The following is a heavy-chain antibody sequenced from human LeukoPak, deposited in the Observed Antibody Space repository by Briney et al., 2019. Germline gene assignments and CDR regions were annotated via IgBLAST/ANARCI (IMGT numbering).Heavy chain of an antibody. D-gene: IGHD1-1*01. V-gene: IGHV3-48*04. CDR2: ISSRSSTE. Sequence: QPGGSLRLSCGASGFTFSGYAMTWIRQVPGKGLEWISYISSRSSTEYFADSVKGRFTISRDNAKNSLYLQMSGLRAEDTAVYYCARDFSNWAPSAPLDYWGQGTLVTVSS. J-gene: IGHJ4*02. CDR1: GFTFSGYA. CDR3: ARDFSNWAPSAPLDY.